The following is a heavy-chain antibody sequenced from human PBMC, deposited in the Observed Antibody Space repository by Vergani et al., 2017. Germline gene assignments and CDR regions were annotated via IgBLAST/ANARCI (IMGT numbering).Heavy chain of an antibody. CDR1: GFTFSSYA. D-gene: IGHD2-15*01. Sequence: EVQLLESGGNLIQPGGSLRLSCGASGFTFSSYAMTWVRLAPGKGLQWVSAISGSGGNTFYTDSVKGRFTISRDNSEDTLYLQMNSLRVEDTAIYYCAKARDPNCKGGNCYSCYYGLDLWGQGTTVTVSS. CDR3: AKARDPNCKGGNCYSCYYGLDL. CDR2: ISGSGGNT. V-gene: IGHV3-23*01. J-gene: IGHJ6*02.